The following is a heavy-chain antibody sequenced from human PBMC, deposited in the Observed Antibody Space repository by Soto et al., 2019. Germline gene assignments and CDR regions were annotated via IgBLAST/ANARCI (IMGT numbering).Heavy chain of an antibody. Sequence: PGGSLRLSCAASGFTFSSYSMNWVRQAPGKGLDWVSYISSSSSTIYYADSVKGRFTISRDNAKNSLYLQMNSLRAEDTAVYYCARDGYCSGGSCYSVPVFDYWGQGTLVTVSS. V-gene: IGHV3-48*01. CDR1: GFTFSSYS. J-gene: IGHJ4*02. D-gene: IGHD2-15*01. CDR3: ARDGYCSGGSCYSVPVFDY. CDR2: ISSSSSTI.